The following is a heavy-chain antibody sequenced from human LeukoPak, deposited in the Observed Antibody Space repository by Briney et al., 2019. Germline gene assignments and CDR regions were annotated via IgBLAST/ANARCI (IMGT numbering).Heavy chain of an antibody. CDR3: ARPTLGSFSLAFDL. CDR1: GFTFTNYH. Sequence: ASVKVSCKASGFTFTNYHLHWVRQAPGQGLEWMGIITPSGDSTTYAQKFQGRFTMSRDASTSTLYMELSSLRSEDTALYYCARPTLGSFSLAFDLWDQGTMVTVSS. V-gene: IGHV1-46*01. D-gene: IGHD1-26*01. J-gene: IGHJ3*01. CDR2: ITPSGDST.